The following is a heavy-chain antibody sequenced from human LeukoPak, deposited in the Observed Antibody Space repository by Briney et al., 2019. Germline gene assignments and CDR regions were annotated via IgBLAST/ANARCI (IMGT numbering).Heavy chain of an antibody. CDR1: GGSFSGYY. V-gene: IGHV4-34*01. CDR2: INHSGST. J-gene: IGHJ3*02. D-gene: IGHD5-18*01. Sequence: SETLSLTCAVYGGSFSGYYWSWIRQPPGKGLEWIGEINHSGSTNYNPSLKSRVTISVDTSKNQFSLKLSSVTAADTAVYYCARGRVQPRGRAHAFDIWGQGTMVTVSS. CDR3: ARGRVQPRGRAHAFDI.